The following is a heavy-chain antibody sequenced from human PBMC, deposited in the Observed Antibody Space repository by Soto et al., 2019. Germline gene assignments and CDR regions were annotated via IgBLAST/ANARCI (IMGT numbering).Heavy chain of an antibody. D-gene: IGHD3-22*01. Sequence: PGGCLRLSCAASGFTVSSNYMSWVRQAPGKGLEWVSVIYSGGSTYYADSVKGRFTISRDNSKNTLYLQMNSLRAEDTAVYYCARADSSGYYYGYFDYRGQGTLVTVSS. J-gene: IGHJ4*02. V-gene: IGHV3-53*01. CDR2: IYSGGST. CDR1: GFTVSSNY. CDR3: ARADSSGYYYGYFDY.